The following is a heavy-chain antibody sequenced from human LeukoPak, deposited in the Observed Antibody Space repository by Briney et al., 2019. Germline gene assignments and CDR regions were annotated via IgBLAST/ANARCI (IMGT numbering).Heavy chain of an antibody. J-gene: IGHJ6*02. CDR2: IYYRGST. Sequence: PSETLSLTCTVSGGSIRSHYWSWIRQPPGKGLEWIGSIYYRGSTYYNPSLKTRVAISLDTSRNQFSLRLTSVPAADTAVYYCARNPECGTACFYSMDVWGQGTTATVSS. V-gene: IGHV4-59*11. CDR3: ARNPECGTACFYSMDV. CDR1: GGSIRSHY. D-gene: IGHD2-15*01.